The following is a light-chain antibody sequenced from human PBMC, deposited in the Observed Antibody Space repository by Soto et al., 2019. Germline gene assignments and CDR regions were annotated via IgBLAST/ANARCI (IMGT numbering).Light chain of an antibody. CDR2: DVK. V-gene: IGLV2-11*01. J-gene: IGLJ2*01. CDR1: ASDVGAYNY. Sequence: QSALTQPRSVSGSPGQSVTISCTGTASDVGAYNYVSWYQQHPGKAPKVMIYDVKKRPSGVPDRFSGSKFANTASLTISGLQAEDEADYYCCSYADTYTWLFGGGPKLTVL. CDR3: CSYADTYTWL.